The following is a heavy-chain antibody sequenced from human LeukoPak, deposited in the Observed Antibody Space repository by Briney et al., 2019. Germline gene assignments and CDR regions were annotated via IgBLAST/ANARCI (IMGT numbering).Heavy chain of an antibody. CDR3: ARGGPDRNDYGDYRYVDWFDP. J-gene: IGHJ5*02. D-gene: IGHD4-17*01. V-gene: IGHV4-34*01. CDR1: GGSFSGYY. Sequence: SETLSLTCAVYGGSFSGYYWSWIRQPPGKGLEWIGDINHSGSTNYNPSLKSRVTISVDTSKNQFSLKLSSVTAADTAVYYCARGGPDRNDYGDYRYVDWFDPWGQGTLVTVSS. CDR2: INHSGST.